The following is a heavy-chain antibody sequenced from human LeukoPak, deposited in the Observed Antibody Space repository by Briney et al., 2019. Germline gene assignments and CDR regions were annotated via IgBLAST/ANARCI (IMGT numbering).Heavy chain of an antibody. D-gene: IGHD3-10*01. CDR2: INHSGST. Sequence: PSETLSLTCTVSNYSFSSGYYWGWIRQPPGKGLEWIGEINHSGSTNYNPSLKSRVTISVDTSKNQFSLKLSSVTAADTAVYYCARVRITMVRGVKALDYWGQGTLVTVSS. CDR3: ARVRITMVRGVKALDY. J-gene: IGHJ4*02. CDR1: NYSFSSGYY. V-gene: IGHV4-34*01.